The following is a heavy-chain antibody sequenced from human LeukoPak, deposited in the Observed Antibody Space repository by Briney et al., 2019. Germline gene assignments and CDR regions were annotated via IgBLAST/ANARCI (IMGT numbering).Heavy chain of an antibody. J-gene: IGHJ4*02. CDR2: IFSGGSK. V-gene: IGHV3-66*01. CDR1: GFTVSSKY. D-gene: IGHD5-24*01. Sequence: GGSLRLSCGASGFTVSSKYMSWVRQAPGKGLEGVAIIFSGGSKYYPDSVKGRFTISRDNSKNTVYLQMNSLRAEDTAVYYCAIVGDGYWGQGTLVTVST. CDR3: AIVGDGY.